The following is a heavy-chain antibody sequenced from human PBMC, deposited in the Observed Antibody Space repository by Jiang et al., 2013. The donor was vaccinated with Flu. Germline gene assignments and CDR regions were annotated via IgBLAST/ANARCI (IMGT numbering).Heavy chain of an antibody. V-gene: IGHV4-38-2*01. J-gene: IGHJ4*02. CDR3: ARGPSLMVRGAFDY. D-gene: IGHD3-10*01. CDR1: GYSISSGYY. CDR2: IFHSGNT. Sequence: GLVKPSETLSLTCAVSGYSISSGYYWGWIRQPPGKGLEWIGSIFHSGNTYYNPSLKSRVTISVDTSKNQFSLKLSSVTAADTAVYYCARGPSLMVRGAFDYWGQGTLVTVSS.